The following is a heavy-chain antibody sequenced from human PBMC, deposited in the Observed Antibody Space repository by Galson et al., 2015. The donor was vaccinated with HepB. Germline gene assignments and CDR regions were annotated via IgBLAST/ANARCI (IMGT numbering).Heavy chain of an antibody. CDR1: GYTLTELS. V-gene: IGHV1-24*01. CDR3: ATRDDGAPDAFDI. Sequence: SVKVSCKVSGYTLTELSMHWVRQAPGKGLEWMGGFDPEDGETIYAQKFQGRVTMTEDTSTDTAYMELSSLRSEDTAVYYCATRDDGAPDAFDIWGQGTMVTVSS. CDR2: FDPEDGET. D-gene: IGHD1-1*01. J-gene: IGHJ3*02.